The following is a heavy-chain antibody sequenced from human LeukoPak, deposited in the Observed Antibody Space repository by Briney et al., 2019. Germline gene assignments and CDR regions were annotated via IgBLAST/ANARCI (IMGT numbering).Heavy chain of an antibody. CDR3: ARGNYYDSSGSDYYYGMDV. V-gene: IGHV4-34*01. CDR2: INHSGST. CDR1: GGSFSGYY. D-gene: IGHD3-22*01. J-gene: IGHJ6*02. Sequence: SETLSLTCAVYGGSFSGYYWSWIRQPPGKGLEWIGEINHSGSTNYNPSLKSRVTISVDTSKNQFSLKLSSVTAADTAVYYCARGNYYDSSGSDYYYGMDVWGQGTTVTVSS.